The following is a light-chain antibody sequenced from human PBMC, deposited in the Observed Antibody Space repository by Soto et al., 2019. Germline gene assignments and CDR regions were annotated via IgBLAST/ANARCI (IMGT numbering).Light chain of an antibody. V-gene: IGKV3-20*01. J-gene: IGKJ3*01. CDR1: QSVSSSY. Sequence: EIVLTQSPGTLSLSPGERATLSCRASQSVSSSYLAWYQQKPSQAPMLLIYGASSRDTGIPDRFNGSGAGTDFTLSSFRPEPDDFTVNCCPQYGSTAPFSFGPGIKVVIK. CDR3: PQYGSTAPFS. CDR2: GAS.